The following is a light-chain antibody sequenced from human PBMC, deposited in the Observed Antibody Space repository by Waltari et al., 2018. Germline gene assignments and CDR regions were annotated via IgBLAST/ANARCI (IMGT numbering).Light chain of an antibody. CDR3: LVWDSSTAWT. CDR2: QDK. CDR1: KLGNTF. Sequence: SYDLTQPPSVSVSPGQTASITCSGNKLGNTFASWYQQRPGQSPVLVIYQDKKRPSGIPERFSGSNSGYTATLTISGALPMDEADYYCLVWDSSTAWTFGTGTRVTVL. V-gene: IGLV3-1*01. J-gene: IGLJ1*01.